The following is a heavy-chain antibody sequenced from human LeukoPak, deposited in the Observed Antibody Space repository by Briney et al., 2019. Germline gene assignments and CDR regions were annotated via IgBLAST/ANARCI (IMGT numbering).Heavy chain of an antibody. V-gene: IGHV4-59*01. CDR2: IYCSGST. Sequence: ETLSLTCTVSGGSISSYYWSWIRQPPGKGLEWIGYIYCSGSTNYNPSLKSRVTISVDTSKNQFSLKLSSVTAADTAVYYCARALYGDYIPFDYWGQGTLVTVSS. CDR1: GGSISSYY. J-gene: IGHJ4*02. CDR3: ARALYGDYIPFDY. D-gene: IGHD4-17*01.